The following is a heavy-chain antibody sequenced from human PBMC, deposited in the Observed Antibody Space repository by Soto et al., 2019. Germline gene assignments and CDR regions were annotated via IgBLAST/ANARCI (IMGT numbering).Heavy chain of an antibody. J-gene: IGHJ5*02. Sequence: QVQLVQSGAEVKKPGAPVKVSCKAFGSTLTGSFLHWLRQAPGQGLGWLGWFNPNSGGTNYAQKFQGRVTMTRDTSISTAYMELSRLRSDDTAVYYCARDTSPYYYDSSGYNWFDPWGQGTLVTVSS. CDR1: GSTLTGSF. V-gene: IGHV1-2*02. D-gene: IGHD3-22*01. CDR3: ARDTSPYYYDSSGYNWFDP. CDR2: FNPNSGGT.